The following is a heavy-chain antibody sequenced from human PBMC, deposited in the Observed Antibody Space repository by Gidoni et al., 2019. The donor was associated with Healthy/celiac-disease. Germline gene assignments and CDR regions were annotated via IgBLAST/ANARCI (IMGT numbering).Heavy chain of an antibody. J-gene: IGHJ4*02. Sequence: QVQPQESGPGLVKPSETLSLTCAVSGYSISSGYYWGWIRQPPGKGLEWFGSIYPSGSTYYNPSLKSRVTISVDTSKNQFSLKLSSVTAADTAVYYCARTDTAMVSFDYWGQGTLVTVSS. V-gene: IGHV4-38-2*01. CDR3: ARTDTAMVSFDY. CDR1: GYSISSGYY. D-gene: IGHD5-18*01. CDR2: IYPSGST.